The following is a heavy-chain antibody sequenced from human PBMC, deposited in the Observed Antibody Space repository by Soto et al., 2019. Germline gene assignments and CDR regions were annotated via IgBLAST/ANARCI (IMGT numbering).Heavy chain of an antibody. D-gene: IGHD5-18*01. CDR2: IYHSGST. CDR1: GGSISSSSW. V-gene: IGHV4-4*02. CDR3: AGGYSYGYDYYYYGMDV. J-gene: IGHJ6*02. Sequence: PSDTLSLTCAVSGGSISSSSWWSWVRQPPGKGLEWIGEIYHSGSTNYNPSLKSRVTISVDKSKNQFSLKLSSVTAADTAVYYCAGGYSYGYDYYYYGMDVWGQGTTVTVSS.